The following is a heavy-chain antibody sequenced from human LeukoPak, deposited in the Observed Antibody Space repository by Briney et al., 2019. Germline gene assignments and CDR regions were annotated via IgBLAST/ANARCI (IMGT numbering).Heavy chain of an antibody. Sequence: SETLSLTCTVSGGSISSSSSYYWGWICQPPGKGLEWIGSIYYTGDTYYNSSLKSRVTISVDTSKNQFALKLTSVTAADTALYYCARLRGYTYGNPGYWGQGSLVTVSP. D-gene: IGHD5-18*01. V-gene: IGHV4-39*01. J-gene: IGHJ4*02. CDR3: ARLRGYTYGNPGY. CDR2: IYYTGDT. CDR1: GGSISSSSSYY.